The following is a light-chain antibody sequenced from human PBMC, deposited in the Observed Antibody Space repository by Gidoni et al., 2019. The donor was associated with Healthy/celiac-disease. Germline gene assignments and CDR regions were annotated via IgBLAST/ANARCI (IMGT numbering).Light chain of an antibody. Sequence: IVMTQSPAALSVSPGERATLSCRASQSVGSNLAWYQQKPGQSPRILIYGASTRATGIPARFSGSGSGTEFTLTISSLQPEDFAVYYCQQYNNWPPVTFGQGTRLEIK. V-gene: IGKV3-15*01. CDR2: GAS. J-gene: IGKJ5*01. CDR1: QSVGSN. CDR3: QQYNNWPPVT.